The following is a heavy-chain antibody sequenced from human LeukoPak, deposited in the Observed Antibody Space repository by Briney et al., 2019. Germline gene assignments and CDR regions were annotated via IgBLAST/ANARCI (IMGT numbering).Heavy chain of an antibody. Sequence: ASVKVSCKASGYTFTYYFMHWVRQAPGQGLEWMGIINASGGSTGYPQKFQGRATMTRDTSTSTVYMELSSLRSEDAAVYYCARGHYYDSSGYYYIDYWGQGTLVTVSS. CDR3: ARGHYYDSSGYYYIDY. D-gene: IGHD3-22*01. J-gene: IGHJ4*02. CDR2: INASGGST. CDR1: GYTFTYYF. V-gene: IGHV1-46*01.